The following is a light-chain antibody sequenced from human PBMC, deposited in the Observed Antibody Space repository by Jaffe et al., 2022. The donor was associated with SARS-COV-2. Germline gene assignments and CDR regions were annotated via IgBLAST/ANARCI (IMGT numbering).Light chain of an antibody. Sequence: DIVMTQSQDSLAVSLGEKATVNCRSSQSLLNSSDKKRYLAWYQHKAGQPPKLLIYWAVTRKPGVPDRFSGAGSGTDFTLTISSLQAEDVAVYYCQQYSSTPYTFGQGTRLEIK. CDR1: QSLLNSSDKKRY. CDR2: WAV. V-gene: IGKV4-1*01. CDR3: QQYSSTPYT. J-gene: IGKJ2*01.